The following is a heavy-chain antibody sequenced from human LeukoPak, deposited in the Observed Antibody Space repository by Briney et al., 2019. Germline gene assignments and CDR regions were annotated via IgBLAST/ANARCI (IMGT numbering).Heavy chain of an antibody. D-gene: IGHD3-10*01. J-gene: IGHJ6*02. CDR3: ARDHLGSGSYYYYYYGMDV. V-gene: IGHV3-7*01. CDR1: GFTFSSYW. CDR2: IKQDGSEK. Sequence: QPGGSLRLSCAASGFTFSSYWMSWVRQAPEKGLEWVANIKQDGSEKYYVDSVKGRFTISRDNAKNSLYLQMNSLRAEDTAVYYCARDHLGSGSYYYYYYGMDVWGQGTTVTVSS.